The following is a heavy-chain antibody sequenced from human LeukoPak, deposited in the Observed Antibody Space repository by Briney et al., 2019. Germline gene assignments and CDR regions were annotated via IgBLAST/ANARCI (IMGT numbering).Heavy chain of an antibody. V-gene: IGHV3-30*02. J-gene: IGHJ4*02. CDR1: GFTFSSYG. CDR3: AKGYGSGSYRFDY. CDR2: IRYDGSNK. Sequence: SGGSLRLSCAASGFTFSSYGMHWVRQAPGKGLEWVAFIRYDGSNKYYADSVKGRFTISRDNSKNTLYLQMNSLRAEDTAVYYCAKGYGSGSYRFDYWGQGTLVTVSS. D-gene: IGHD3-10*01.